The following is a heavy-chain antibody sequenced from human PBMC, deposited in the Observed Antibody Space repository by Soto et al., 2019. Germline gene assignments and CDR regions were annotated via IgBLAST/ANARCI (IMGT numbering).Heavy chain of an antibody. CDR1: GGSISSYY. V-gene: IGHV4-59*01. J-gene: IGHJ4*02. Sequence: QVQLQESGPGLVKPSETLSLTCTVSGGSISSYYWSWIRQPPGKGLEWIGYIYYSGSTNYNPSLKSRVTISVDTSKNQFSLKLSSVTAADTAVYYCARVRVDSGSYSEPIDYWGQGTLVTVSS. CDR3: ARVRVDSGSYSEPIDY. CDR2: IYYSGST. D-gene: IGHD1-26*01.